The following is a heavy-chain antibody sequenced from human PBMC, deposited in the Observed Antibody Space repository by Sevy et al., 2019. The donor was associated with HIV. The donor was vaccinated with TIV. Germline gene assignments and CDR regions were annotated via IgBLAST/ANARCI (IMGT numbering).Heavy chain of an antibody. CDR1: GFTFSSYA. CDR2: ISGSGGST. V-gene: IGHV3-23*01. J-gene: IGHJ6*02. D-gene: IGHD3-22*01. Sequence: GGSLRLSCAASGFTFSSYAMSWVRQAPGKGLEWVSAISGSGGSTYYADSVKGRFTISRDNSKNTLYLQMNSLGAEDTAVYYCAKENYDSSGYYYGMDVWGQGTTVTVSS. CDR3: AKENYDSSGYYYGMDV.